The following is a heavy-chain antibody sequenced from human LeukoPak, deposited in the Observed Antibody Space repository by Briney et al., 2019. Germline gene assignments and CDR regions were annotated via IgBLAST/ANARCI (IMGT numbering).Heavy chain of an antibody. V-gene: IGHV3-30*18. D-gene: IGHD3-9*01. J-gene: IGHJ4*02. CDR1: GFTFSDYS. CDR2: ISYDGSNK. Sequence: GGSLRLSCAASGFTFSDYSMNWVRQAPGKGLEWVAVISYDGSNKYYADSVKGRFTIPRDNSKNTLYLQMNSLRVEDTAIYFCAKMGAYDISTGYYNPAFDYWGQGTLVTVSS. CDR3: AKMGAYDISTGYYNPAFDY.